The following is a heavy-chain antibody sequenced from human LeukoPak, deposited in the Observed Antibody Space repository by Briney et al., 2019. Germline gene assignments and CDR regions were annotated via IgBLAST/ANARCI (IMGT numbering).Heavy chain of an antibody. D-gene: IGHD3-3*01. CDR1: GGSFSGYY. V-gene: IGHV4-34*01. CDR2: INHSGST. Sequence: SETLSLTCAVYGGSFSGYYWSWIRQPPGKGLEWIGEINHSGSTNYSPSLKSRVTISVDTSKNQFSLKLSSVTAADTAVYYCAKVRLYDFWSGYPAFDYWGQGTLVTVSS. CDR3: AKVRLYDFWSGYPAFDY. J-gene: IGHJ4*02.